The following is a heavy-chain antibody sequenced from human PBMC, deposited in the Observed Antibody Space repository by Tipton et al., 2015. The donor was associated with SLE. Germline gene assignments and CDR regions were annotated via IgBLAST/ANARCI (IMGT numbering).Heavy chain of an antibody. Sequence: TLSLTCTVSGGSIGSSSYHWGWVRQPPGKGLEWIGNVYYSGSTYYSASLRSRVTISLDRSKNHFSLTLNSVTAADTAVYYCAKTTVYSNDWPYFDHWGQGTLVTVSS. CDR3: AKTTVYSNDWPYFDH. CDR2: VYYSGST. J-gene: IGHJ4*02. CDR1: GGSIGSSSYH. D-gene: IGHD6-19*01. V-gene: IGHV4-39*07.